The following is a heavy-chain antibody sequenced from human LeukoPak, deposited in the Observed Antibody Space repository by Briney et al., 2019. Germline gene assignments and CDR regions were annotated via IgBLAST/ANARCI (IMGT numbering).Heavy chain of an antibody. D-gene: IGHD3-3*01. CDR3: ARDKSITIFGVVSPGGY. CDR2: ISAYNGST. V-gene: IGHV1-18*01. J-gene: IGHJ4*02. CDR1: GYTFTSYG. Sequence: ASVKVSCKASGYTFTSYGISWVRQAPGQGLEWMGWISAYNGSTNYAQKLQGRVTMTTDTSTSTAYMELRSLRSDDTAVYYCARDKSITIFGVVSPGGYWGQGTLVTVSS.